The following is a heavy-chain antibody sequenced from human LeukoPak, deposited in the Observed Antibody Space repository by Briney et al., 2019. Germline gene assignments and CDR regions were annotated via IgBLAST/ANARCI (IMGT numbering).Heavy chain of an antibody. J-gene: IGHJ4*02. CDR1: GYTFTNYD. Sequence: ASVKVSCKASGYTFTNYDNNWVRQATGQGLDGMGWMNPTSSNSGYAQELQGRVTMTRNTAINTPYMELNSLRVDDTAVYYCVTSICCYDPSGYSPFDYWGQGTLVTVSS. D-gene: IGHD3-22*01. V-gene: IGHV1-8*01. CDR3: VTSICCYDPSGYSPFDY. CDR2: MNPTSSNS.